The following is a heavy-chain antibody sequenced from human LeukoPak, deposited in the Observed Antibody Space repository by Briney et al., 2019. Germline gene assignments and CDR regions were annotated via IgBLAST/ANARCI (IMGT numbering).Heavy chain of an antibody. CDR1: EFTFSTYY. V-gene: IGHV3-21*04. J-gene: IGHJ4*02. Sequence: PGGSLRLSCAASEFTFSTYYMNWVRQAPGKGLEWVSSISGSSSYIYYSDSAKGRFTISRDNAKNSLYLQMNSLRAEDTAVYYCARDFDQGGADYYFAYWGQGTLVTVSS. CDR3: ARDFDQGGADYYFAY. D-gene: IGHD3-9*01. CDR2: ISGSSSYI.